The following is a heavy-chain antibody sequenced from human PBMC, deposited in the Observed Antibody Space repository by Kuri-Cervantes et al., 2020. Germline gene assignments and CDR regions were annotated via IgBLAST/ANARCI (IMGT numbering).Heavy chain of an antibody. Sequence: ETLSLTCAASGFTFSSYSMNWVRQAPGKGLEWVSYISRSSGTIYYADSVKGRFTISTDNAKNSVYLQMNSLRAEDTAVYYCVRDTIYAFDEWGQGTMVTVSS. D-gene: IGHD3-3*01. J-gene: IGHJ3*01. V-gene: IGHV3-48*01. CDR2: ISRSSGTI. CDR1: GFTFSSYS. CDR3: VRDTIYAFDE.